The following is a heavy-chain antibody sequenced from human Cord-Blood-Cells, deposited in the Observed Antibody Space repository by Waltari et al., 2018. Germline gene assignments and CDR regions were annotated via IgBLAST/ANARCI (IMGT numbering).Heavy chain of an antibody. J-gene: IGHJ4*02. Sequence: EVQLVESGGGLVQPGRSLRLSCAASGFTFADYAMHWVRQAPRQGLEWVSGISWNSGSIGYADSVKGRFTISRDNAKNSLYLQMNSLRAEDTALYYCAKDKNYGDPYFDYWGQGTLVTVSS. CDR3: AKDKNYGDPYFDY. V-gene: IGHV3-9*01. CDR1: GFTFADYA. D-gene: IGHD4-17*01. CDR2: ISWNSGSI.